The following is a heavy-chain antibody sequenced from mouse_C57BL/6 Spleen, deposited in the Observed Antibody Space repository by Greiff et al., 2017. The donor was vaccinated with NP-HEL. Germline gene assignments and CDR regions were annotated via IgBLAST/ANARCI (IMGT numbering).Heavy chain of an antibody. D-gene: IGHD1-1*01. CDR2: IYPGSGST. V-gene: IGHV1-55*01. CDR1: GYTFTSYW. Sequence: QVQLQQPGAELVKPGASVKMSCKASGYTFTSYWITWVKQRPGQGLEWIGDIYPGSGSTNYNEKFKSKATLTVDTSSSTAYMQLSSLTSEDSAVYYCARGAVVARYWYFDVWGTGTTVTASS. CDR3: ARGAVVARYWYFDV. J-gene: IGHJ1*03.